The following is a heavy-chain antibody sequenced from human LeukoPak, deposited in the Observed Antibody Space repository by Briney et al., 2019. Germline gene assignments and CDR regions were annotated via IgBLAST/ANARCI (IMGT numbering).Heavy chain of an antibody. D-gene: IGHD2-2*01. V-gene: IGHV3-23*01. Sequence: GGSLRLSCGVSGFIFRNYPMTWVRQAPGKGLECVSSIGGSGDNTYYADSVKGRFTISRDNSKNTLFLQMNSLRAEDTAVYYCARGSGNARGHYYIDVWGKGTTVTVSS. J-gene: IGHJ6*03. CDR2: IGGSGDNT. CDR1: GFIFRNYP. CDR3: ARGSGNARGHYYIDV.